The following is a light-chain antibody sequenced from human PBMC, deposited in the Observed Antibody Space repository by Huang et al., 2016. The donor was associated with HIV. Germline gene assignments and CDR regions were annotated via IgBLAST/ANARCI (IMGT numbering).Light chain of an antibody. CDR3: QQTKTSPYT. J-gene: IGKJ2*01. V-gene: IGKV1-12*01. CDR1: HGVTNW. Sequence: DIQLTQAPSFVSASVGDRVTITCRATHGVTNWLAWYQQKPGEAPNLLIHGASSLQSGVPSRFSGSGSGTDFTLTINDVQPEDFATYYCQQTKTSPYTFGQGTKLDI. CDR2: GAS.